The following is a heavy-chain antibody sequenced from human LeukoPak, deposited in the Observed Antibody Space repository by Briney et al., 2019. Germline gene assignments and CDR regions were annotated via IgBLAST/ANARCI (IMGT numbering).Heavy chain of an antibody. CDR2: ISAYNGNT. D-gene: IGHD3-22*01. Sequence: GASVKVSCKVSGYTLTELSMHWVRQAPGKGLEWMGWISAYNGNTNYAQKLQGRVTMTTDTSTSTAYMELRSLRSDDTAVYYCARQYYYDSSGVDPWGQGTLVTVSS. J-gene: IGHJ5*02. CDR1: GYTLTELS. V-gene: IGHV1-18*01. CDR3: ARQYYYDSSGVDP.